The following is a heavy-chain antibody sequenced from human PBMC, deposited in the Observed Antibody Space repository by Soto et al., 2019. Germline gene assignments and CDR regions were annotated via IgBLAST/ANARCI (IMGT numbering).Heavy chain of an antibody. J-gene: IGHJ6*02. D-gene: IGHD2-2*01. CDR2: IKEDGSEK. Sequence: GGSLRLSCAASGFTFGDFWMNWVRQAPGKGLEWVANIKEDGSEKYFLDSVKGRFTISRDNARNSLYLQINSLRAEDTGVYYCARDLGPTAAGYYYYDAMDVWGQGTTVTVSS. CDR1: GFTFGDFW. CDR3: ARDLGPTAAGYYYYDAMDV. V-gene: IGHV3-7*01.